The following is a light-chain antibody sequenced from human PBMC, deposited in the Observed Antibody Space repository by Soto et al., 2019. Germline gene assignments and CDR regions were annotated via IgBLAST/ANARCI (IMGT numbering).Light chain of an antibody. J-gene: IGLJ2*01. CDR2: YVS. V-gene: IGLV2-14*01. Sequence: QSALTQPASVSGSPGQSITISCTGTSSDVGGYNYVSWYQQHPGKAPKLMIYYVSNRPSGVSNRFSGSKSGNTASLTISGLQADDEADYYCSSYTSSSTLVVFGGGTKVTVL. CDR3: SSYTSSSTLVV. CDR1: SSDVGGYNY.